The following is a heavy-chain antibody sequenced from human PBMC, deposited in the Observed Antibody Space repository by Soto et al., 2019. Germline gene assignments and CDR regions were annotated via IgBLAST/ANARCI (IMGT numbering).Heavy chain of an antibody. CDR2: IKSKTDGGTT. CDR3: TTELIVVVIKSPPSFDY. CDR1: GFTFSNAW. V-gene: IGHV3-15*01. Sequence: GGSLRLSCAASGFTFSNAWMSWVRQAPGKGLEWVGRIKSKTDGGTTDYAAPVKGRFAISRDDSKNTLYLQMNSLKTEDTAVYYCTTELIVVVIKSPPSFDYWGQGTLVTVSS. J-gene: IGHJ4*02. D-gene: IGHD3-22*01.